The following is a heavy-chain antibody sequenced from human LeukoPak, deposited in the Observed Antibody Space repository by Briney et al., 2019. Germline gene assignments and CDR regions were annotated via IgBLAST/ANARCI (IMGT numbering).Heavy chain of an antibody. D-gene: IGHD6-13*01. Sequence: GGSLRLSCTGAGFTFATYTFNWVRQAPGKGLEWVAVISYDGSNKYYADSVKGRFTISRDNSKNTLYLQMNSLRAEDTAVYYCARDWAAAGTGLNYWGQGTLVTVSS. CDR3: ARDWAAAGTGLNY. V-gene: IGHV3-30-3*01. CDR1: GFTFATYT. CDR2: ISYDGSNK. J-gene: IGHJ4*02.